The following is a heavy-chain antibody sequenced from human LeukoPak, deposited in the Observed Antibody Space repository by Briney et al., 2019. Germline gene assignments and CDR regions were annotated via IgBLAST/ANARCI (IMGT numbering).Heavy chain of an antibody. Sequence: GGSLRLSCAASGFTFSSYWMHWVRQPPGKGLVWVSRINIDGSSTSYADSVKGRFTISRDNSKNTLYLQMNSLRAEDTAVYYCASSGPKDYYGSGSYYDYWFDPWGQGTLVTVSS. V-gene: IGHV3-74*01. CDR3: ASSGPKDYYGSGSYYDYWFDP. D-gene: IGHD3-10*01. J-gene: IGHJ5*02. CDR1: GFTFSSYW. CDR2: INIDGSST.